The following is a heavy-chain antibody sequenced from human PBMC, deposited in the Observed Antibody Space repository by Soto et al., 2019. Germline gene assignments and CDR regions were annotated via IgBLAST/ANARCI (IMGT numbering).Heavy chain of an antibody. CDR3: ARGSLY. Sequence: PGGSLRLSCAASGFTYSTYTMHWVRQAPGKGLEWVAVISYDGNNKLYADSVKGRLTISRDNSKNTLFLQMSTLRVEDTAVYYCARGSLYWGQGTLVTVS. V-gene: IGHV3-30*14. CDR1: GFTYSTYT. CDR2: ISYDGNNK. J-gene: IGHJ4*02.